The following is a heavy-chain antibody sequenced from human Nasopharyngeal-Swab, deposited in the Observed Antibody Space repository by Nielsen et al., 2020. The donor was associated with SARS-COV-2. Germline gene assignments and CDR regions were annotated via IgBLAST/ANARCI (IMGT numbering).Heavy chain of an antibody. D-gene: IGHD2/OR15-2a*01. CDR3: ARGCSSTTCYVSG. CDR2: ISGTSSYI. Sequence: GGSLRLSCAASGFTFSTYGMNWVRQAPGKGLEWVSSISGTSSYIYYADSVKGRFTISRDNAKNSLYLQMNSLRAEDTAVYYCARGCSSTTCYVSGWGQGTPVTVSS. V-gene: IGHV3-21*01. J-gene: IGHJ4*02. CDR1: GFTFSTYG.